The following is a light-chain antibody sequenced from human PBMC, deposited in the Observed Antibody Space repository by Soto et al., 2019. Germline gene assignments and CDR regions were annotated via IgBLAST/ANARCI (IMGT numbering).Light chain of an antibody. CDR3: QSYDSRLSAYYV. Sequence: QSVLTQPPSVSGAPGQRVTISCTGSSSNIGAGCDVHWYQQLPGTAPKLLIYGNSNRPSGIPDRFSGSKSGTSASLAITGLQAEDEADYYCQSYDSRLSAYYVFGTGTKLTVL. J-gene: IGLJ1*01. V-gene: IGLV1-40*01. CDR1: SSNIGAGCD. CDR2: GNS.